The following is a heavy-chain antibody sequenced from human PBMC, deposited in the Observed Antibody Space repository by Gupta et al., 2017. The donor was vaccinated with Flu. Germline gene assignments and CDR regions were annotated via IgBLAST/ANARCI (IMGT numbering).Heavy chain of an antibody. J-gene: IGHJ1*01. CDR2: NSGGTT. D-gene: IGHD4-17*01. Sequence: EVQLLESGGDLAQHGGSLRLSCAASGFSFSAFGMRWVRQPPGRGLEWVGTNSGGTTYYADSVNSRFTISKDTSKNTLFLQMNGLRAEDTAVYYCVKDAGDGEYAYWGQGTLVTVSS. CDR1: GFSFSAFG. CDR3: VKDAGDGEYAY. V-gene: IGHV3-23*01.